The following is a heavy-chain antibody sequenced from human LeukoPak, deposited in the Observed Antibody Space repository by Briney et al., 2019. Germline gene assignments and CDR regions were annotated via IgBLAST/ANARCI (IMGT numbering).Heavy chain of an antibody. D-gene: IGHD2-15*01. V-gene: IGHV3-48*04. CDR3: ARGGGLGGPDAFDI. CDR2: VNSGNSTA. CDR1: GFTFNTYD. J-gene: IGHJ3*02. Sequence: PGGSLRLSCAASGFTFNTYDMNWIRQAPGKGLEWISYVNSGNSTAYYADSVKGRFTISRDNAKNSLYLQMNSLRAEDTAVYYCARGGGLGGPDAFDIWGQGTMVTVSS.